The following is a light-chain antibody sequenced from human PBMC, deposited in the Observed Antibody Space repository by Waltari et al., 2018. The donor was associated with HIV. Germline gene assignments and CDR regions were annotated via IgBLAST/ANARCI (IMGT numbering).Light chain of an antibody. V-gene: IGLV2-14*01. Sequence: QSALSQPASVSGSPGQSVTISCNGTNSDIGASDYVSWYQKFPDRVPRLLIYDVKKRPAGVSSRFSGSKAANTASLTIAGLQPEDEADFYCASRSNSITLVVFGGGTHLTVL. J-gene: IGLJ2*01. CDR3: ASRSNSITLVV. CDR1: NSDIGASDY. CDR2: DVK.